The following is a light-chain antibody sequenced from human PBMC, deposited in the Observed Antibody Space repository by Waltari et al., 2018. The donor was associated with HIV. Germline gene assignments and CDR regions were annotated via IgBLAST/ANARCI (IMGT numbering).Light chain of an antibody. J-gene: IGLJ2*01. CDR2: NNN. CDR1: SSNIGSNR. V-gene: IGLV1-44*01. Sequence: QSVLTQSPSASGTPGQRVIISCSGSSSNIGSNRVNWYQQLPGTAPKLLIYNNNERPSGVPDRFSGSKSGTSASLAISGLQSEDEADYHCAAWDDSLNGPVFGGGTKLTVL. CDR3: AAWDDSLNGPV.